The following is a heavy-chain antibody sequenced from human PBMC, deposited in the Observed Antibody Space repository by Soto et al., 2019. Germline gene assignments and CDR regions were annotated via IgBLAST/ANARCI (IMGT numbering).Heavy chain of an antibody. D-gene: IGHD6-19*01. CDR1: GFSLSTSGVG. V-gene: IGHV2-5*02. Sequence: QITLKESGPTLVKPTQTLTLTCTFSGFSLSTSGVGVGWIRQPPGKALEWLALIYWDDDKRYSPSLKTRRPIPKNTSNTQVVLTMTNMDPTDTATYYCAHRRKYSSGWNLPRTYYFDYWGQGTLVTVSS. CDR2: IYWDDDK. J-gene: IGHJ4*02. CDR3: AHRRKYSSGWNLPRTYYFDY.